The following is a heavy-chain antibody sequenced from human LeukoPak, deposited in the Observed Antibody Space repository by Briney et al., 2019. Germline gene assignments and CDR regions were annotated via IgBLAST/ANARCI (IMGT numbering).Heavy chain of an antibody. V-gene: IGHV4-31*03. CDR1: GGSISSGGYY. CDR2: IYYSGST. Sequence: PSETLSLTCTVSGGSISSGGYYWSWIRQHPGKGLEWIGYIYYSGSTYYNPSLKSRVTISVDTSKNQFSLKLSSVTAADTAVYYCARDRPAAAPDYWGQGTLVTVSS. J-gene: IGHJ4*02. D-gene: IGHD2-15*01. CDR3: ARDRPAAAPDY.